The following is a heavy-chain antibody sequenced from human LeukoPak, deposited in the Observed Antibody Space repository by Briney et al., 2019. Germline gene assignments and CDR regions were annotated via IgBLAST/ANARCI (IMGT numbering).Heavy chain of an antibody. J-gene: IGHJ4*02. Sequence: ASVKVSRKASGYTFTSYYMHWVRQAPGQGLEWMGIINPSGGSTSYAQKFQGRVTMTRDTSTSTVYMELSSLRSEDTAAYYCARDRVDSSGYYYVGLLVYWGQGTLVTVSS. D-gene: IGHD3-22*01. CDR2: INPSGGST. V-gene: IGHV1-46*01. CDR3: ARDRVDSSGYYYVGLLVY. CDR1: GYTFTSYY.